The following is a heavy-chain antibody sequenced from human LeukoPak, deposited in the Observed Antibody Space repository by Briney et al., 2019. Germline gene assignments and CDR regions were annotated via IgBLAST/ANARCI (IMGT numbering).Heavy chain of an antibody. D-gene: IGHD6-13*01. J-gene: IGHJ4*02. CDR2: ISPSGGST. CDR3: ARVVGSSWCFDY. Sequence: GASVKVSCKASGYTFTSYYMHWVRQAPGQGLEWMGIISPSGGSTSYAQKFQGRVTMTRDMSTSTVYMELSSLRSEDTAVYYCARVVGSSWCFDYWGQGTLVTVSS. V-gene: IGHV1-46*01. CDR1: GYTFTSYY.